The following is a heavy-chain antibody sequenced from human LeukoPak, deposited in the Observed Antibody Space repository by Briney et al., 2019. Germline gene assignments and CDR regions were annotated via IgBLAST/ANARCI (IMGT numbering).Heavy chain of an antibody. CDR1: GYTFTSYD. CDR2: MNPISGNT. CDR3: ARGSDSSSWYSPSDY. D-gene: IGHD6-13*01. Sequence: ASVKVSCKASGYTFTSYDINWVRQATGLGLEWWGWMNPISGNTGYAQKDQGRVTMTMNTSISTAYMELSSLRSEDTAVYYCARGSDSSSWYSPSDYWGQGTLVTVSS. V-gene: IGHV1-8*01. J-gene: IGHJ4*02.